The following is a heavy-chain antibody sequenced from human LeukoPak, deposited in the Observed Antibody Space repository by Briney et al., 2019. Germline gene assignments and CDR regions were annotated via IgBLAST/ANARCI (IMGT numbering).Heavy chain of an antibody. D-gene: IGHD2-2*01. CDR1: GFALSTYS. CDR2: ISSSSRYI. Sequence: GGSLRLSCAASGFALSTYSMNWVRQAPGQGLEWVSVISSSSRYIYYADSVRGRFTISRDNAKNSLYLHTSSLRAEDTAVYYCARAGSISSWFNPWGQGTLVTVSS. CDR3: ARAGSISSWFNP. V-gene: IGHV3-21*01. J-gene: IGHJ5*02.